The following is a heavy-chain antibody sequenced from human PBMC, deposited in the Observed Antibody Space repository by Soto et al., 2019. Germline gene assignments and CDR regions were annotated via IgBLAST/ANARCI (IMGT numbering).Heavy chain of an antibody. D-gene: IGHD5-18*01. CDR1: GGSISSSDHY. CDR2: IYYSGST. J-gene: IGHJ4*02. CDR3: ARGLLWLRAFDY. Sequence: QVQLQESGPGLVKSSQTLSLTCTVSGGSISSSDHYWSWIRQPPGKGLEWIGYIYYSGSTYYNPSLKSRLTISVDTSKNQFSLKLSSVTAADTAVYYCARGLLWLRAFDYWGQGTLVTVSS. V-gene: IGHV4-30-4*01.